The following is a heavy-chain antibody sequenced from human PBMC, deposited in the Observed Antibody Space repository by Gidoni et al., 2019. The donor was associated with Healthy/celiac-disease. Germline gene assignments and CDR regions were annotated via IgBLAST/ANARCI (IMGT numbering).Heavy chain of an antibody. CDR2: IIPIFVTA. D-gene: IGHD6-6*01. V-gene: IGHV1-69*01. Sequence: QVQLVQSGAEVKKPGSSVKVSCKASGGPFSSYAISWVRQAPGQGLEWMGGIIPIFVTANYAQKFQGRVTITADESTSTAYMELSSLRSEDTAVYYCARVGEYSTAWYYYYGMDVWGQGTTVTVSS. J-gene: IGHJ6*02. CDR1: GGPFSSYA. CDR3: ARVGEYSTAWYYYYGMDV.